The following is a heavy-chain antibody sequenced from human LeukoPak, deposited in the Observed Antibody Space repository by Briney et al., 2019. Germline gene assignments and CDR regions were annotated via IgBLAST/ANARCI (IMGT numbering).Heavy chain of an antibody. J-gene: IGHJ3*02. CDR3: AKDGRCSGGTCYYDAFDI. D-gene: IGHD2-15*01. CDR2: IWYDGSNK. V-gene: IGHV3-33*06. CDR1: GFTFSSYG. Sequence: GSLRLSCAASGFTFSSYGMHWVRQAPGKGLEWVAVIWYDGSNKYYADSVKGRFTISRDNSKKTLYLQMTSVRAEDTAVYYCAKDGRCSGGTCYYDAFDIWGQGTMVTVSS.